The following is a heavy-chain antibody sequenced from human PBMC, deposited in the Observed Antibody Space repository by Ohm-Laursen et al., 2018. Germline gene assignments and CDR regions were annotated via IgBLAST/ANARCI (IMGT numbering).Heavy chain of an antibody. Sequence: SLRLSCAASGFTFSNYAMTWVRQAPGKGLECVSAISGSAGSTYYADSVKGRFTISRDNSKNTLYLQMNSLRTDDTAVYYCAKRDNWLDYWGQGTLVTVSS. CDR3: AKRDNWLDY. V-gene: IGHV3-23*01. J-gene: IGHJ4*02. CDR1: GFTFSNYA. D-gene: IGHD5-24*01. CDR2: ISGSAGST.